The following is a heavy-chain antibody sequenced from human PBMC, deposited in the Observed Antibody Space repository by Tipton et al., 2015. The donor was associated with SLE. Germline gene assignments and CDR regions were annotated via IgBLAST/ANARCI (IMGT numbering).Heavy chain of an antibody. V-gene: IGHV3-30*04. CDR1: GFTFSSYA. J-gene: IGHJ6*02. CDR3: ARDLTSFYGMDV. Sequence: RSLRLSCAASGFTFSSYAMHWVRQAPGKGLEWVAVISYDGSNKYYADSVKGRFTISRDNSKNTLYLQMNSLRAEDTAVYYCARDLTSFYGMDVWGQGTTVTVS. D-gene: IGHD3-9*01. CDR2: ISYDGSNK.